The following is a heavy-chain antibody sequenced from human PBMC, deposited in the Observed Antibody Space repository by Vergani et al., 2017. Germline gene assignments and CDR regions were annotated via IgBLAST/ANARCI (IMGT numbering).Heavy chain of an antibody. Sequence: QVQLVESGGGVVQPGRSLRLSCAASGFTFSSYGMHWVRQAPGKGLEWVAVIWYDGSNKYYADSVKGRFTISRDNSKNTLYLQMNSLRAEDTAVYYCASTTRYNWNYGFMDVWGKGTTVTVSS. J-gene: IGHJ6*03. D-gene: IGHD1-20*01. V-gene: IGHV3-33*01. CDR3: ASTTRYNWNYGFMDV. CDR1: GFTFSSYG. CDR2: IWYDGSNK.